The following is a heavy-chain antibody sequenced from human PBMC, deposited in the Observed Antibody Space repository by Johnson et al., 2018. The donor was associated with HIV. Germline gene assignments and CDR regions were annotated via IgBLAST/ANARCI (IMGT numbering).Heavy chain of an antibody. CDR1: GFTVSSNY. CDR2: INWNGGST. D-gene: IGHD1-26*01. Sequence: VQLVESGGGLIQPGGSLRLSCAASGFTVSSNYMSWVRQAPGKGLEWVSCINWNGGSTGYADSVKGRCTISRDNGNNSLYLQMNSLRAEDTALYYCARRDSGSLSFDMWGQGTMVTVSS. J-gene: IGHJ3*02. CDR3: ARRDSGSLSFDM. V-gene: IGHV3-20*04.